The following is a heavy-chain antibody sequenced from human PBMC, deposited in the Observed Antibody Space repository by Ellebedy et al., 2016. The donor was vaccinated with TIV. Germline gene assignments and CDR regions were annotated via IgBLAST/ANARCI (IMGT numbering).Heavy chain of an antibody. CDR2: IEQVGSEM. CDR1: GFAFSHYW. D-gene: IGHD3-10*01. Sequence: GESLKISXAASGFAFSHYWLSWVRQAPGKGLEWVANIEQVGSEMHYVDSVEGRLTISRDNAKNSLYLQMNSLRAEDTAVYYCAREKYGSGSSGDYWGQGTLVTVSS. CDR3: AREKYGSGSSGDY. V-gene: IGHV3-7*01. J-gene: IGHJ4*02.